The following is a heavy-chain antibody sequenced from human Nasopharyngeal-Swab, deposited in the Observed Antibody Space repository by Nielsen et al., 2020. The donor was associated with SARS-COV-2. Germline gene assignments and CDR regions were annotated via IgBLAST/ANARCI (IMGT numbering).Heavy chain of an antibody. D-gene: IGHD3-9*01. V-gene: IGHV4-31*03. Sequence: SEPLSLTFPLSGSPFSTRCYSWCCIRQHPGKGLAWIGYIYYSGSTYYNPSLNSRVTLSVDTSKNQFSLKLSSVPAADTAVYYCARARSGGYDILTGYPPYWYFDLWGRGTLVTVAS. CDR2: IYYSGST. J-gene: IGHJ2*01. CDR1: GSPFSTRCYS. CDR3: ARARSGGYDILTGYPPYWYFDL.